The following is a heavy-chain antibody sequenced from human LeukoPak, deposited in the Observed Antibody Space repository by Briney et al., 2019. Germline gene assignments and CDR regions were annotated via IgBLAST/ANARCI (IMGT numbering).Heavy chain of an antibody. CDR1: GFTFDDYG. CDR2: LNWNGGST. J-gene: IGHJ4*02. D-gene: IGHD2-15*01. Sequence: GGSLRLSCAASGFTFDDYGMSWVRQAPGKGLEWVSALNWNGGSTAYADSVKGRFTISRDNAKNSLYLQMNSLRAEDTAVYYCAIVVVAAGSFDYWGQGTLVTVSS. V-gene: IGHV3-20*04. CDR3: AIVVVAAGSFDY.